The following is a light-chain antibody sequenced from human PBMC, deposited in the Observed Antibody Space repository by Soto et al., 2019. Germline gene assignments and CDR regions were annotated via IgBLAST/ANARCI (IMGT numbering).Light chain of an antibody. CDR1: SSNIGNNY. J-gene: IGLJ2*01. V-gene: IGLV1-51*02. CDR3: GTWDSSLSAVV. Sequence: QSVLTQPPSVSAAPGQKVTISCSGSSSNIGNNYVSWYQQLPGTAPKLLIYENNKRPSGIPDRFSGSKSGTSATLGITGLQTGDEADYYCGTWDSSLSAVVFGGGPMVTVL. CDR2: ENN.